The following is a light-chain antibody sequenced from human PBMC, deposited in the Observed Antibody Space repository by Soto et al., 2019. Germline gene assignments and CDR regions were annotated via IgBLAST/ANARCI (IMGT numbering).Light chain of an antibody. CDR3: QQYGSSPKT. CDR2: GAS. Sequence: EVVLRQSPGTLSLSPGERATLSCRASQTINNNLAWYQLKAGQAPRLLIYGASTRATGIPARFSGSGSGTDFTLTISSLQPEDFAVYYCQQYGSSPKTFGQGTKVDI. V-gene: IGKV3-20*01. CDR1: QTINNN. J-gene: IGKJ1*01.